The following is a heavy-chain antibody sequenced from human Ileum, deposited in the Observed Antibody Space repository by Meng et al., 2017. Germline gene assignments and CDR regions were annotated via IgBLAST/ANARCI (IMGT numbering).Heavy chain of an antibody. V-gene: IGHV3-48*03. CDR2: ISSRDNTT. CDR1: GFTFSSYE. Sequence: GGSLRLSCVASGFTFSSYEMNWVRQAPGKGREWISYISSRDNTTHYADSVKGRFTISRDNAKNSLYLRMNSLRAEDTALYYCARDYGGNGASIGYWGQGTLVTVSS. CDR3: ARDYGGNGASIGY. J-gene: IGHJ4*02. D-gene: IGHD4-23*01.